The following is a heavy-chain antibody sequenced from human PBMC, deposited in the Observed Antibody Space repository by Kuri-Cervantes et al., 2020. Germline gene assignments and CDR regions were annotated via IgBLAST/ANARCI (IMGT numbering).Heavy chain of an antibody. CDR2: INPNSGGT. D-gene: IGHD2-2*01. CDR3: ARSRDVRSVGSYVVVPAAPPGVNAFDI. CDR1: GYTFTGYY. J-gene: IGHJ3*02. V-gene: IGHV1-2*04. Sequence: ASVKVSCKGSGYTFTGYYMHWVRQAPGQGLEWMGWINPNSGGTNYAQKFQGWVTMTRDTSISTAYMELSRLRSDDTAVYYCARSRDVRSVGSYVVVPAAPPGVNAFDIWGQGTMVTVSS.